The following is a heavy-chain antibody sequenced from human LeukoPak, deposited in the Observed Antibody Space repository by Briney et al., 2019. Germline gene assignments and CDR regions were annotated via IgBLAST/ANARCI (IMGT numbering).Heavy chain of an antibody. CDR3: ARDRGIAAAGTSD. D-gene: IGHD6-13*01. CDR2: IYHSGST. Sequence: SETLSLTCTVSGYSISSGYYWGWIRQPPGKGLEWIGSIYHSGSTYYNPSLKSRVTISVDTSKNQFSLKLSSVTAADTAVYYCARDRGIAAAGTSDWGQGTLVTVSS. J-gene: IGHJ4*02. V-gene: IGHV4-38-2*02. CDR1: GYSISSGYY.